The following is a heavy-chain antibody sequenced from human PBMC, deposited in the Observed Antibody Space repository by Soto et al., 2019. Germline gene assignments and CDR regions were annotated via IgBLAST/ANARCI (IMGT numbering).Heavy chain of an antibody. Sequence: SETLCLTCTVSGGSISSYYWSWIRQPPGKGLEWIGYIYYSGSTNYNPSLNSRVTISLDTSKNQFSLNLRSVTAADTAVYYCVRHCYSSGYYYAFDYWGQGTQVTVSS. CDR1: GGSISSYY. J-gene: IGHJ4*02. CDR3: VRHCYSSGYYYAFDY. V-gene: IGHV4-59*08. CDR2: IYYSGST. D-gene: IGHD3-22*01.